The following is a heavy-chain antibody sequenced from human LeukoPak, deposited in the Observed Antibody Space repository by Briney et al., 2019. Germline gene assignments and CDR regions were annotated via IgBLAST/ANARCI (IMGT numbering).Heavy chain of an antibody. V-gene: IGHV3-30-3*01. CDR1: GFTFSSYA. J-gene: IGHJ6*02. Sequence: GGSLRLSCAASGFTFSSYAMHWVRQAPGKGLEWVAVISYDGSNKYYADSVKGRFTISRDNSKNTLYLQMNSLRAEDTAVYYCARAPPDIVVAGPYGMGVWGQGTTVTVSS. CDR2: ISYDGSNK. D-gene: IGHD2-15*01. CDR3: ARAPPDIVVAGPYGMGV.